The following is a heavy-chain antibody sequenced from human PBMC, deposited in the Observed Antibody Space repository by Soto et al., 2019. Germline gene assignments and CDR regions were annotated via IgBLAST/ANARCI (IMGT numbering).Heavy chain of an antibody. CDR3: ARRGYSYGSFDY. J-gene: IGHJ4*02. D-gene: IGHD5-18*01. CDR1: GFTFSSYG. V-gene: IGHV3-33*01. CDR2: IWYDGSNK. Sequence: QVQLVESGGGVVQSGRSLRLSCAASGFTFSSYGMHWVRQAPGKGLEWVAVIWYDGSNKYYADSVKGRFTISRDNSKNTLYLQMNSLRAEDTAVYYCARRGYSYGSFDYWGQGTLVTVSS.